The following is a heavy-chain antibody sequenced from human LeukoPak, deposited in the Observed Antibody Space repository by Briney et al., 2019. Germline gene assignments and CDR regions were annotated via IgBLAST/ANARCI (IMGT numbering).Heavy chain of an antibody. V-gene: IGHV3-53*01. D-gene: IGHD3-10*01. J-gene: IGHJ3*02. CDR3: ARAGPYTYYYGSASYAFDI. CDR1: GFTVSSNY. CDR2: IYSGGST. Sequence: PGGSLRLSCAASGFTVSSNYMSWVRQAPGKGLEWVSVIYSGGSTYYADSVKGRFTISRDNSKNTLYLQMNSLRAEDTAVYYCARAGPYTYYYGSASYAFDIWGQGTMVTVSS.